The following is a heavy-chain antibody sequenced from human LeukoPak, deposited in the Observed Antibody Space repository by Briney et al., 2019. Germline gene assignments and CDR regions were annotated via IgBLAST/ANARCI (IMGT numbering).Heavy chain of an antibody. CDR2: IYYSGST. V-gene: IGHV4-59*12. CDR3: ARPIAGAGMPAFDI. D-gene: IGHD6-13*01. Sequence: SETLSLTCTVSGGSISNNYWSWFRQPPGKGLEWIGYIYYSGSTNYTPSLKSRVTISVDTSKNQFSLTLSSVTAADTAVYYCARPIAGAGMPAFDIWGQGTMVTVSS. CDR1: GGSISNNY. J-gene: IGHJ3*02.